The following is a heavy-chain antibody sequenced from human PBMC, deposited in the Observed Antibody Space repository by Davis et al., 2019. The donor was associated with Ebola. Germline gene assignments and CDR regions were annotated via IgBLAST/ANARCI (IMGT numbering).Heavy chain of an antibody. CDR3: AKGPETGRFEY. CDR2: IAGSGGST. J-gene: IGHJ4*02. CDR1: GFTFSSYA. Sequence: GGSLRLSCAASGFTFSSYAMSWVRQAPGKGLEWVSAIAGSGGSTYHADSVKSRFTISRDNSKNTLYLQMKSLRAEDTAVYYCAKGPETGRFEYWGQGTLVTVS. V-gene: IGHV3-23*01. D-gene: IGHD1-1*01.